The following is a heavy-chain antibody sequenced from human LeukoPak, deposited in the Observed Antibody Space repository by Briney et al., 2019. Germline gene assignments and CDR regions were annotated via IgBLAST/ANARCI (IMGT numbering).Heavy chain of an antibody. Sequence: SETLSLTCTVSGGSISSSSYYWGWIRQPPGKGLEWIGSIYYSGSTYYNPSLKSRVTISVDTSKNQFSLKLSSVTAADTAVYYCASHYDSSGYYYTYNWFDPWGQGTLVTVSS. J-gene: IGHJ5*02. V-gene: IGHV4-39*07. CDR1: GGSISSSSYY. CDR2: IYYSGST. CDR3: ASHYDSSGYYYTYNWFDP. D-gene: IGHD3-22*01.